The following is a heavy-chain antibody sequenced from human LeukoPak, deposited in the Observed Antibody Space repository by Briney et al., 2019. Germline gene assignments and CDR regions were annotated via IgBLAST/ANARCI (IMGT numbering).Heavy chain of an antibody. Sequence: GESLRLSCVVSGLSLSNYGMTWVRQAPGKGLEWVSYISERGGSTTYADSVKGRFTISRDTSLNTLYLQMNNLRAEDTAVYFCAKRGVVIRGILVIGYHQEAYHYDFWGQGVLVTVSS. J-gene: IGHJ4*02. CDR2: ISERGGST. V-gene: IGHV3-23*01. CDR3: AKRGVVIRGILVIGYHQEAYHYDF. CDR1: GLSLSNYG. D-gene: IGHD3-10*01.